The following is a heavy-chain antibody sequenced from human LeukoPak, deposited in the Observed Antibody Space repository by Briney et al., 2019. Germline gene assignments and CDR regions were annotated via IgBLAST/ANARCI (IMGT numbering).Heavy chain of an antibody. CDR1: GFTFSSYS. CDR2: ISSSSSYI. Sequence: TGGSLRLSCAASGFTFSSYSMNWVRQAPGKGLEWVSSISSSSSYIYYADSVKGRFTISRDNAKNSLYLQMNSLRAEDTAVYYCAREGRGGAFDIWGQGTMVTVSS. D-gene: IGHD3-10*01. CDR3: AREGRGGAFDI. J-gene: IGHJ3*02. V-gene: IGHV3-21*01.